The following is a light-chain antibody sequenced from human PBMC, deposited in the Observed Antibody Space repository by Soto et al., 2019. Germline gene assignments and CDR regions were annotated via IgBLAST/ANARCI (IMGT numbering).Light chain of an antibody. CDR3: QQRSNWPL. J-gene: IGKJ4*01. CDR2: DAS. V-gene: IGKV3-11*01. Sequence: EIVLTQSPATLSLSPGERATLSCRASQSVGTYLAWYQQKPGQAPRLLIYDASNRATGIPARFSGSGSGTDFTLTISSLESEDFAVYYCQQRSNWPLFGGGTKVEIK. CDR1: QSVGTY.